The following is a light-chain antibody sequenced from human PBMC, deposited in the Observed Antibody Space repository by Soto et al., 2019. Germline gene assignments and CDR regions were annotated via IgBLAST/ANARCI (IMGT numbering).Light chain of an antibody. CDR2: GAS. J-gene: IGKJ1*01. Sequence: DIQMTQSPSTLSASVGDRVTITCRASQSISSWLAWYQQKPGKAPRLLLYGASYLERGVPSRFSGSGSGTEFTLTISDLQPDDLATYYFQQYNSFWTFGQGTKVEI. CDR3: QQYNSFWT. V-gene: IGKV1-5*01. CDR1: QSISSW.